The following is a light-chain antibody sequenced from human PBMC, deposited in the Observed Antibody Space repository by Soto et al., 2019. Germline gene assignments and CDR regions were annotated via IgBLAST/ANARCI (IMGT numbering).Light chain of an antibody. CDR3: QQSETYPLT. J-gene: IGKJ5*01. CDR1: QTISTR. CDR2: DAS. Sequence: DIQMTQSPSTLSAPVGDRVTITCRASQTISTRLAWYQHKPGKAPNLLIYDASTLMSGVPSRFSGSGSGTEFTLTISSLQPGDFATYYCQQSETYPLTFGQGTRLEI. V-gene: IGKV1-5*01.